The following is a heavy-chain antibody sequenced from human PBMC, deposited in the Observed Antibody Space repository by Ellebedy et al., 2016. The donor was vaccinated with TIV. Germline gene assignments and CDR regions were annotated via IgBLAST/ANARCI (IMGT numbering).Heavy chain of an antibody. CDR2: IGDKANSHFT. J-gene: IGHJ4*02. CDR1: GFTFSDYY. CDR3: ARIGYSSSDFDF. Sequence: GESLKISCVASGFTFSDYYMSWIRQAPGKGLEWVGRIGDKANSHFTQYAASVKGRFTIPRDDSKNSLSLQMNSLNTEDTALYYCARIGYSSSDFDFWGQGTLVTVSS. D-gene: IGHD4-23*01. V-gene: IGHV3-72*01.